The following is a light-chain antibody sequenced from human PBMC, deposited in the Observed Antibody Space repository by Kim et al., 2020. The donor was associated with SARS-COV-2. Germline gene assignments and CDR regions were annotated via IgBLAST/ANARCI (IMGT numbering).Light chain of an antibody. CDR1: TSNSGEGYG. CDR3: QSYDSSLSGSV. Sequence: QRATISSTGSTSNSGEGYGVHWYRQLPGTAPKLLIYGNSNRPSGVPDRFSGSKSGTSASLAITGLQAEDEADYYCQSYDSSLSGSVFGGGTQLTVL. CDR2: GNS. V-gene: IGLV1-40*01. J-gene: IGLJ2*01.